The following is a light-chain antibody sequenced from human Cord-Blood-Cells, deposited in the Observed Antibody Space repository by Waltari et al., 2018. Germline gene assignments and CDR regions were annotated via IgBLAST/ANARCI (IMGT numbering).Light chain of an antibody. CDR2: EGS. J-gene: IGLJ3*02. CDR1: SSDVGSYNL. CDR3: CSYAGSSTWV. Sequence: QSALTQPASVSGSPGQSVTISCTGTSSDVGSYNLVPWYQQHPGKAPKLMIYEGSKRPSGVSNRFSGSKSGNTASLTISGLKAEDEADYYCCSYAGSSTWVFGGGTKLTVL. V-gene: IGLV2-23*01.